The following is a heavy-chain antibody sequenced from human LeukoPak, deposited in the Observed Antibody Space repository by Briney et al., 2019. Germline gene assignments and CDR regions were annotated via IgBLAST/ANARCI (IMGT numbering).Heavy chain of an antibody. CDR1: GFTFSSYE. D-gene: IGHD3-22*01. CDR2: ISSSGSTI. V-gene: IGHV3-48*03. J-gene: IGHJ6*02. CDR3: ARDWSFTEYYYDSSGYYDYYGMDV. Sequence: GGSLRLSCAASGFTFSSYEMNWVRQAPGKGLEWVSYISSSGSTIYYADSVKGRFTISRDNAKNSLYLQMNSLRAEDTAVYYCARDWSFTEYYYDSSGYYDYYGMDVWGQGTTVTVSS.